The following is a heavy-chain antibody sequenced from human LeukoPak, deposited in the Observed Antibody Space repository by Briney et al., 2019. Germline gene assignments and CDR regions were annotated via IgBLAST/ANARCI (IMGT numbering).Heavy chain of an antibody. Sequence: GGSLRLSCAASGFTFSSYGMHWVRQAPGKGLEWVAFIRYDGSNKYYADSVKGRFTISRDNSKNTLYLQMNSLRAEDTAVYYCAKSASYSNPSFDYWGQGTLVTVSS. D-gene: IGHD4-11*01. CDR1: GFTFSSYG. V-gene: IGHV3-30*02. CDR2: IRYDGSNK. J-gene: IGHJ4*02. CDR3: AKSASYSNPSFDY.